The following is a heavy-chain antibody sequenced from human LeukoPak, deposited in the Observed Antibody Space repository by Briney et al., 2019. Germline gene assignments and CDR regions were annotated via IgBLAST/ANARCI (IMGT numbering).Heavy chain of an antibody. V-gene: IGHV3-23*01. CDR3: AKDRSSGPQDFDY. CDR1: GFTFSSYA. Sequence: GGSLRLSCAASGFTFSSYAMSWVRQAPGKGLEWVSSIGGSGGSTYYEDSVKGRFTISRANYKNTLYLQMNSLRAEDTAVYYCAKDRSSGPQDFDYWGQGTLVTVSS. J-gene: IGHJ4*02. CDR2: IGGSGGST. D-gene: IGHD6-19*01.